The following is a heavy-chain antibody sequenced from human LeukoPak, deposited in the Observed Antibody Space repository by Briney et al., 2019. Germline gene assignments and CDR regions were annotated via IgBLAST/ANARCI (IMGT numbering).Heavy chain of an antibody. D-gene: IGHD6-13*01. CDR2: ISWNGYST. V-gene: IGHV3-43*01. CDR1: GFTFGAYT. CDR3: AASDGEQQLAL. J-gene: IGHJ4*02. Sequence: GGSLRLSRAASGFTFGAYTMHWVRQAPGKGLEWVSLISWNGYSTYYADSVKGRFTISRDNSKNSLFLQMNSLTTEDTALYYCAASDGEQQLALWGQGTLVTVSS.